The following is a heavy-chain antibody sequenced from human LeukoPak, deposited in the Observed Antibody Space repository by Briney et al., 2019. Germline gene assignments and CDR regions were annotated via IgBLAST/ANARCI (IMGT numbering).Heavy chain of an antibody. Sequence: PGGSLRLSCVASGFTFDDYAMHWVRQARVKGLEWVSGISWNSGSRGYADSVKGRFTISRDNAKTSLYLQMNSLRAEDMALYYCAKGPDYDILTPIDYWGQGTLVTVSS. J-gene: IGHJ4*02. CDR2: ISWNSGSR. D-gene: IGHD3-9*01. V-gene: IGHV3-9*03. CDR1: GFTFDDYA. CDR3: AKGPDYDILTPIDY.